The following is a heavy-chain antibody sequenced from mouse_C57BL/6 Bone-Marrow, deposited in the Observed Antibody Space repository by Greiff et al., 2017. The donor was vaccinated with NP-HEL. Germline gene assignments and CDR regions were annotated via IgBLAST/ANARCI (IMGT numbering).Heavy chain of an antibody. CDR1: GFTFSSSA. Sequence: EVQLVESGGGLVKPGGSLKLSCAASGFTFSSSAMSWVRQTPEKRLEWVATISDGGSYTYYPDNVKGRFTISRDNAKNNLYLQMSHLKSEDTAMYYCAREEEYYGSSYYFDYWGQGTTLTVSS. V-gene: IGHV5-4*01. CDR3: AREEEYYGSSYYFDY. CDR2: ISDGGSYT. D-gene: IGHD1-1*01. J-gene: IGHJ2*01.